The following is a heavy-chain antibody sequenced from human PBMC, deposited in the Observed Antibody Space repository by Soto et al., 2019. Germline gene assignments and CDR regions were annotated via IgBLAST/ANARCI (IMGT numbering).Heavy chain of an antibody. CDR1: GGSISSYY. CDR3: ARIRMFCSSATCYGPYYYYGMDV. Sequence: SETLALTCTVSGGSISSYYWSWIRQPPGKGLEWIGNIYYTGSTYYNPSLESRVTISVDTSKNPFSLNLNSATAADTAVYFCARIRMFCSSATCYGPYYYYGMDVWGQGTTVTVSS. CDR2: IYYTGST. D-gene: IGHD2-2*01. V-gene: IGHV4-59*01. J-gene: IGHJ6*02.